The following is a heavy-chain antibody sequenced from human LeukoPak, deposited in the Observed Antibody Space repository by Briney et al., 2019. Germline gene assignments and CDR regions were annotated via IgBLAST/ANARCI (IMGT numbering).Heavy chain of an antibody. D-gene: IGHD4-17*01. Sequence: GGSLRLSCLASLFSLSHYALYWLRQAPGKGLQYVSALTNSGDYTHYADSVKGRFTISRDTSKNTLYLQMYGAAEENAGEYYCVRRGRTGDYAYDFWGQGTLVTVSS. CDR1: LFSLSHYA. J-gene: IGHJ4*02. V-gene: IGHV3-64D*08. CDR3: VRRGRTGDYAYDF. CDR2: LTNSGDYT.